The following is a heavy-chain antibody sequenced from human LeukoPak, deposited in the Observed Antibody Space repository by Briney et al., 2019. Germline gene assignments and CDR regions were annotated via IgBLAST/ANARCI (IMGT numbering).Heavy chain of an antibody. CDR3: ARVRVVPAAMGYYYYYYGMDV. CDR2: INPNSGGT. Sequence: GASVKVSCKASGYTFTCYYMHWVRQAPGQGLEWMGWINPNSGGTNYAQKFQGRVTMTRDTSISTAYMELSRLRSDDTAVYYCARVRVVPAAMGYYYYYYGMDVWGQGTTVTVSS. CDR1: GYTFTCYY. D-gene: IGHD2-2*01. V-gene: IGHV1-2*02. J-gene: IGHJ6*02.